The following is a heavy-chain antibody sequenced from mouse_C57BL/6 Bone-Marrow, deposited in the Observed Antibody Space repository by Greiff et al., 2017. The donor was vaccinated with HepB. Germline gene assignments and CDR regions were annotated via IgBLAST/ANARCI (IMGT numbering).Heavy chain of an antibody. J-gene: IGHJ1*03. Sequence: QVQLQQPGAELVMPGASVKLSCKASGYTFTSYWMHWVKQRPGHGLEWIGEIDPADSYTNYNQKFKGKSTLTVDKASSTAYMQLCSLTSEYSAVYDCAREGWLLRGWYFDVWGTGTTVTVSS. V-gene: IGHV1-69*01. CDR3: AREGWLLRGWYFDV. CDR1: GYTFTSYW. D-gene: IGHD2-3*01. CDR2: IDPADSYT.